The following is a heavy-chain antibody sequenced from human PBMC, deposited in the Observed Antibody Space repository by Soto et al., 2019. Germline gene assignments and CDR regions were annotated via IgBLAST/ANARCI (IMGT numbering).Heavy chain of an antibody. CDR1: GGSISSGGYY. D-gene: IGHD2-15*01. V-gene: IGHV4-31*03. CDR3: ARLTFSGGTCYPDY. CDR2: IYYSGTT. J-gene: IGHJ4*02. Sequence: QVQLQESGPGLVKPSQTLSLTCTVSGGSISSGGYYWSWIRQHPGEGLEWIGYIYYSGTTNYNPSLKSRLTISVDTSENQFSLRLSSVTAADTAMYYCARLTFSGGTCYPDYWGQGTLVTVSS.